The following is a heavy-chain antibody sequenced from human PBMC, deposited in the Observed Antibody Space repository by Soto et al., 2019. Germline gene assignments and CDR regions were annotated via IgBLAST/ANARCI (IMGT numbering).Heavy chain of an antibody. V-gene: IGHV3-30*03. CDR3: ARDPSGYCSGGSRYYYYFDY. CDR1: GFTFSSYG. J-gene: IGHJ4*02. D-gene: IGHD2-15*01. Sequence: GGSLRLSCAASGFTFSSYGMHWVRQAPGKGLEWVAVISYDGSNKYYADSVKGRFTISRDNSKNTLYLQMNSLRAEDTAVYYCARDPSGYCSGGSRYYYYFDYWGQGTLVTVSS. CDR2: ISYDGSNK.